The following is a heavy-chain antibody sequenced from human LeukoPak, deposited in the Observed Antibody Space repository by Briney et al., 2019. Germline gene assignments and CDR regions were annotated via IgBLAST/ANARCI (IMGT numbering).Heavy chain of an antibody. CDR1: GFTFTNAW. D-gene: IGHD3-3*01. J-gene: IGHJ3*02. CDR2: IKSKTDGGTT. Sequence: TGGSLRLSCAASGFTFTNAWMSWVRQAPGKGLEWVGRIKSKTDGGTTDYAAPVKGRFTISRDDSKNTLYLQMNSLKTEDTAVYYCTTALSLELSAFDIWGQGTMVTVSS. V-gene: IGHV3-15*01. CDR3: TTALSLELSAFDI.